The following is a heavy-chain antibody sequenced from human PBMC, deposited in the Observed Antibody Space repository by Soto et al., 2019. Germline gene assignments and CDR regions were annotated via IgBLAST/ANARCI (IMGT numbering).Heavy chain of an antibody. J-gene: IGHJ1*01. CDR1: GFTFSTNG. V-gene: IGHV3-30*03. D-gene: IGHD2-15*01. CDR3: ARDSGLGYCSENNCNFQH. CDR2: MSSDGGNK. Sequence: QVQLVESGGGVVQPGRSLRLSCAASGFTFSTNGMHWVRQAPGKGLEWVAVMSSDGGNKYYADSVKGRFTISRDNSNNMVYLQMNSLRVEDTAVYYCARDSGLGYCSENNCNFQHWGQGTLVTVSS.